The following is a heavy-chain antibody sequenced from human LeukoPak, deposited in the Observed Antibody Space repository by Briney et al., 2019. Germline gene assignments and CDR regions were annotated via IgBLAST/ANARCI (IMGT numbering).Heavy chain of an antibody. J-gene: IGHJ4*02. CDR1: GFTFNSYS. CDR2: ISGTSSPI. V-gene: IGHV3-48*02. Sequence: SGGSLRLSCAASGFTFNSYSMNWVRQAPGKGLEWVPYISGTSSPIYYTDSVKGRFIISRDNARNSLNLQMNSLRDEDTAVYYCARDGSNSGPDFDYWGQGILVTVSS. D-gene: IGHD2/OR15-2a*01. CDR3: ARDGSNSGPDFDY.